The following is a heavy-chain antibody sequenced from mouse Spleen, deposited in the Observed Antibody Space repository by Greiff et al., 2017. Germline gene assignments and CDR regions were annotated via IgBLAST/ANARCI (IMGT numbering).Heavy chain of an antibody. CDR2: IHPNSGST. V-gene: IGHV1-64*01. CDR3: ARNGYGAWFAY. Sequence: QVQLKQPGAELVKPGASVKLSCKASGYTFTSYWMHWVKQRPGQGLEWIGMIHPNSGSTNYNEKFKSKATLTVDKSSSTAYMQLSSLTSEDSAVYYCARNGYGAWFAYWGQGTLVTVSA. J-gene: IGHJ3*01. CDR1: GYTFTSYW. D-gene: IGHD2-2*01.